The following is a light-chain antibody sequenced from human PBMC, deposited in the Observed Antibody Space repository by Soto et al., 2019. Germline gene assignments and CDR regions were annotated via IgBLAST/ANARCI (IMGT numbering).Light chain of an antibody. V-gene: IGLV2-14*01. CDR2: DVT. Sequence: QSALTQPASVSGSPGQSITISCTGTSSDVGAYNYVSWYQQHPGKAPKLMIYDVTNRPSGVSSRFSGSKSGNTASLTISGLQAEDEADYYCSSYTRSTTLVVFGGGTKLTGL. CDR3: SSYTRSTTLVV. CDR1: SSDVGAYNY. J-gene: IGLJ2*01.